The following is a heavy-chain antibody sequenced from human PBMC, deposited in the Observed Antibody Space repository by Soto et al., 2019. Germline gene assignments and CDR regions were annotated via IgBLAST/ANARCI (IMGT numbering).Heavy chain of an antibody. CDR3: ASWDYDVLTGYSYDD. J-gene: IGHJ4*02. CDR1: GGTFNNYG. Sequence: QVQLVQSGAEVKKPGSSVKVSCKASGGTFNNYGMGWVRQAPGQGLEWMGGIIPMIPRTNYAQKFQGRVTLTADASRSTAYMELRSLRSEDTAVYYCASWDYDVLTGYSYDDWGQGTLLTVSS. D-gene: IGHD3-9*01. CDR2: IIPMIPRT. V-gene: IGHV1-69*01.